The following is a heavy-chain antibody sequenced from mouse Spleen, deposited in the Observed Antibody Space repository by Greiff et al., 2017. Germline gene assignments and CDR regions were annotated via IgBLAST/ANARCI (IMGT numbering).Heavy chain of an antibody. J-gene: IGHJ4*01. D-gene: IGHD1-1*01. CDR2: ISSGGSYT. CDR1: GFTFSSYA. Sequence: EVQLVESGGGLVKPGGSLKLSCAASGFTFSSYAMSWVRQTPEKRLEWVATISSGGSYTYYPDSVKGRFTISRDNAKNTLYLQMSSLRSEDTAMYYCARHYYGSRYGAMDYWGQGTSVTVSS. V-gene: IGHV5-9-3*01. CDR3: ARHYYGSRYGAMDY.